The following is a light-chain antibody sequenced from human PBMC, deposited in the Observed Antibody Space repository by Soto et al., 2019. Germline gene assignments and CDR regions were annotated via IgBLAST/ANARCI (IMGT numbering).Light chain of an antibody. J-gene: IGKJ1*01. CDR3: QQYGSSPPNT. CDR2: GAS. V-gene: IGKV3-20*01. Sequence: EIVLTQSPGTLSLSPGERATLSCRASQSVSSSYLAWYQQKPGQAPRLLIYGASSRATGIPDRFSGSGSGTDFTFTISRLEPEDFAVYYCQQYGSSPPNTFGQGTKVEIK. CDR1: QSVSSSY.